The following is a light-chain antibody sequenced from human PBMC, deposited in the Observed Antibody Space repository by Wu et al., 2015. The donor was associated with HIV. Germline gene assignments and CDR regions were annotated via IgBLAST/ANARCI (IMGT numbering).Light chain of an antibody. CDR3: RQYSLYRT. Sequence: DIQMTQSPSTLSASVGDRVTITCRASQSISCWLAWYQQKPGKAPKLLISKASSLETGVPSRFSGSGSGTEFTLTISSLQPEDFATYYCRQYSLYRTFGQGTKVEIK. CDR1: QSISCW. J-gene: IGKJ1*01. CDR2: KAS. V-gene: IGKV1-5*03.